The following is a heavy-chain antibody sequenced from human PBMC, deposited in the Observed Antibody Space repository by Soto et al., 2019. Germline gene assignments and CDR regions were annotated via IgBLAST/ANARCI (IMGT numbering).Heavy chain of an antibody. V-gene: IGHV4-30-2*01. CDR2: IYHSGST. J-gene: IGHJ4*02. CDR1: GGSISSGGYS. CDR3: AREYLSYFDY. D-gene: IGHD2-2*01. Sequence: SETLSLTCAVSGGSISSGGYSWSWIRQPPGKGLEWIGYIYHSGSTYYNPSLKSRVTISVDRSKNQFSLKLSSVTAADTAVYYCAREYLSYFDYWGQGTLVTVSS.